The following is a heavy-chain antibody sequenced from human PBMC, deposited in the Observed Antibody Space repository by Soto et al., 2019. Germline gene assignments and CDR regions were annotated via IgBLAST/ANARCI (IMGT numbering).Heavy chain of an antibody. CDR1: GFTFSSYA. Sequence: EVQLLESGGGLVQPGGSLRLSCAASGFTFSSYAMSWVRQAPGKGLEWVSAISGSGGSTYYADSVKGRFTISRDNSKNTLYLQVNSLRAEDTAVYYCAKDPSSGWYFDYWGQGTLVTVSS. CDR3: AKDPSSGWYFDY. J-gene: IGHJ4*02. V-gene: IGHV3-23*01. CDR2: ISGSGGST. D-gene: IGHD6-19*01.